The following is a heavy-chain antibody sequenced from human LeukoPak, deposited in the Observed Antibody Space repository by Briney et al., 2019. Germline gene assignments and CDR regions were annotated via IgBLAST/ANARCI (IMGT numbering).Heavy chain of an antibody. Sequence: PGGSLRLSCAASGFTFSSYSMNWVRQAPGKGLEWVSSISSSSSYIYYADSVKGRFTISRDNAKNSLYLQMNSLRAEDTAVYYCARDGDGTTGTGWYYWGQGTLVTVSS. CDR2: ISSSSSYI. CDR1: GFTFSSYS. D-gene: IGHD1-1*01. V-gene: IGHV3-21*01. CDR3: ARDGDGTTGTGWYY. J-gene: IGHJ4*02.